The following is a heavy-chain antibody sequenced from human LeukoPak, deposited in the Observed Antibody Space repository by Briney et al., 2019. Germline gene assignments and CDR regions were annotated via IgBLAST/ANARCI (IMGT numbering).Heavy chain of an antibody. CDR2: INPNSGGT. V-gene: IGHV1-2*02. J-gene: IGHJ4*02. Sequence: ASVKVSCKASGYTFTGYYMHWVRQAPGQGLEWMGWINPNSGGTNYAQKFQGRVTMTRDTSISTAYMELSRLRSDDTAVYYCARDLRRHYGGNSPLNYWGQGTLVTVSS. CDR1: GYTFTGYY. CDR3: ARDLRRHYGGNSPLNY. D-gene: IGHD4-23*01.